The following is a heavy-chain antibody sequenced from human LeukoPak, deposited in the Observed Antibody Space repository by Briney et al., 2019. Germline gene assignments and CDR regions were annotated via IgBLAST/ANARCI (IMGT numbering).Heavy chain of an antibody. V-gene: IGHV2-5*01. CDR2: IYWTYDK. J-gene: IGHJ5*02. CDR1: GTSLSTSGVG. CDR3: AHSVLGYCSTTSCHDNWFDP. D-gene: IGHD2-2*01. Sequence: SGPTLVTPTQTLTVTRTFSGTSLSTSGVGVGWIRQPPGKALEWLALIYWTYDKRYSPSLKSRLTITKDTSKNQVVLTMTNMDPVDTSTYTCAHSVLGYCSTTSCHDNWFDPWGQGTLVTVSS.